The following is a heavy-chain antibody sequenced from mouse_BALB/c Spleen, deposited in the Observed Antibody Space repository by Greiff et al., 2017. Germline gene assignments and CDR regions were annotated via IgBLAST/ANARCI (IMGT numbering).Heavy chain of an antibody. CDR1: GFTFSDYY. V-gene: IGHV5-4*02. Sequence: EVKVVESGGGLVKPGGSLKLSCAASGFTFSDYYMYWVRQTPEKRLEWVATISDGGSYTYYPDSVKGRFTISRDNAKNNLYLQMSSLKSEDTAMYYCARGGDGYGMDYWGQGTSVTVSS. D-gene: IGHD2-14*01. CDR3: ARGGDGYGMDY. J-gene: IGHJ4*01. CDR2: ISDGGSYT.